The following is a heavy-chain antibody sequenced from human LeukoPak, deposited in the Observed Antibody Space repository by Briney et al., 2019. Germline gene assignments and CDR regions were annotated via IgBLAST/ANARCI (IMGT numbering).Heavy chain of an antibody. CDR2: IYTSGST. CDR1: GGSISSGSYY. J-gene: IGHJ6*03. Sequence: PSETLSLTCTVSGGSISSGSYYWSWLRQPAGKGLEWIGRIYTSGSTNYNPSLKSRVTISVDTSKNQFSLKLSSVTAADTAVYYCARVFCSSTSCYSDYYYYMDVWGKGTTVTVSS. D-gene: IGHD2-2*02. V-gene: IGHV4-61*02. CDR3: ARVFCSSTSCYSDYYYYMDV.